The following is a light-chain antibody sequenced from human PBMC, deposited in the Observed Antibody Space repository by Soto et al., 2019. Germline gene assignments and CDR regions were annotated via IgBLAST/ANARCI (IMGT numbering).Light chain of an antibody. CDR3: CSLTTRDSHV. Sequence: QSVLTQPASVSGSPGQSITISCSGTSSDVGAHNLVSWYQQHPGRPPKLMIYAVSNRPSGVSNRFSGSKSGNTASLTISGLQAEDEADYYCCSLTTRDSHVFGSGTKLTVL. CDR1: SSDVGAHNL. J-gene: IGLJ1*01. CDR2: AVS. V-gene: IGLV2-14*01.